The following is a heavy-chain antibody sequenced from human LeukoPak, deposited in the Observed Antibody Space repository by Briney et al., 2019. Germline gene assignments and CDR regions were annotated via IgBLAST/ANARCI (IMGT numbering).Heavy chain of an antibody. D-gene: IGHD5-18*01. J-gene: IGHJ4*02. Sequence: SETLSLTCTVSGGSISSYYWSWIRQPPGKGLEWIGYIYYSGSTNYNPSLKSRVTISVDTSKNQFSLKLSSVTAADTAVYYCARGVGYRPRYYFDYWGQGTLVTVSS. CDR2: IYYSGST. V-gene: IGHV4-59*01. CDR3: ARGVGYRPRYYFDY. CDR1: GGSISSYY.